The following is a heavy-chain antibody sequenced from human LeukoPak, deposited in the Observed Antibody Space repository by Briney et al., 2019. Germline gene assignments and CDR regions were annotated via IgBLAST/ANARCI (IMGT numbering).Heavy chain of an antibody. J-gene: IGHJ6*03. D-gene: IGHD6-13*01. CDR3: ARVKQQLVRLLGRDTTYYYYYYMDV. Sequence: GGSLRLSCAGSGFTFSSYWMSWVRQAPGKGLEWVANIKQDGSEKHYVDSVKCRFTISRDNAKNSLFLQMNSLRAEDTVVYFCARVKQQLVRLLGRDTTYYYYYYMDVWGKGTTVTVSS. CDR2: IKQDGSEK. CDR1: GFTFSSYW. V-gene: IGHV3-7*01.